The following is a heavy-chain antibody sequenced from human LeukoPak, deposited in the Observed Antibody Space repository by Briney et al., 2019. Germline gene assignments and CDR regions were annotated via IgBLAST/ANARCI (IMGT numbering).Heavy chain of an antibody. CDR3: AKDLGGATAFDY. CDR1: GFTFDDYA. D-gene: IGHD4/OR15-4a*01. CDR2: ISWNSGSI. Sequence: GGSLRLSCAASGFTFDDYAMHWVRQAPGKGLEWVSGISWNSGSIGYADSVKGRFTISRDNAKSSLYLQMNSLRAEDTAVYYCAKDLGGATAFDYWGQGTLVTVSS. V-gene: IGHV3-9*01. J-gene: IGHJ4*02.